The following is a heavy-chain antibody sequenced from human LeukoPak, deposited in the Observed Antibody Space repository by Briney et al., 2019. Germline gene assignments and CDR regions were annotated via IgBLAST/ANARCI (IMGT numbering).Heavy chain of an antibody. V-gene: IGHV1-69*13. J-gene: IGHJ4*02. D-gene: IGHD3-3*01. Sequence: ASVKVSCKASGGTFSSYAISWVRQAPGQGLEWMGGISPIFGTANYAQKFQGRVTITADESTSTAYMELSSLRSEDTAVYYCARAVMEYDFWSGYLDYWGQGTLVTVSS. CDR1: GGTFSSYA. CDR2: ISPIFGTA. CDR3: ARAVMEYDFWSGYLDY.